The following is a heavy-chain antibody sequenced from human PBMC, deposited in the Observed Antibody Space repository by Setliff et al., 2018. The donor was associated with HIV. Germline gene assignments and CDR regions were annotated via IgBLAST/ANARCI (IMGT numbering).Heavy chain of an antibody. D-gene: IGHD3-3*01. CDR1: GFTFDDYA. Sequence: GGSLRLSCAASGFTFDDYAMHWVRQAPGKGLEWVSGISWNSGSIGYADSVKGRFTISRDNSGNTLYLQMNSLRAEDTAVYYCAKDSGDYNFWTTYRSNHFDYWGQGALVTVSS. CDR2: ISWNSGSI. CDR3: AKDSGDYNFWTTYRSNHFDY. J-gene: IGHJ4*02. V-gene: IGHV3-9*01.